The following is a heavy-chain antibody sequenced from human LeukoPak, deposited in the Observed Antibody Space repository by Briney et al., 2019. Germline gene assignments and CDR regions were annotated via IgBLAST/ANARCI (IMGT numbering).Heavy chain of an antibody. CDR2: IYYSGST. D-gene: IGHD5-18*01. Sequence: QTSETLSLTCTVSGGSISSYYWSWIRQPPGKGLEWIGYIYYSGSTNYNPSLKSRVTISVDTSKNQFSLKLSSVTAADTAVYYCARGALPDTAMAKGGAFDIWGQGTMVTVSS. J-gene: IGHJ3*02. V-gene: IGHV4-59*01. CDR3: ARGALPDTAMAKGGAFDI. CDR1: GGSISSYY.